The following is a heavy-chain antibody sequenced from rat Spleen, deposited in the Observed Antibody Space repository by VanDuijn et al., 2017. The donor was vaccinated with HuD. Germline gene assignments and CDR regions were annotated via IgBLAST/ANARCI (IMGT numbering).Heavy chain of an antibody. CDR2: ISYEGSST. V-gene: IGHV5-22*01. Sequence: EVQLVESGGGLVQPGRSLKLSCAASGFIFSNYYMAWVRQAPTKGLEWVAYISYEGSSTYYGDSVKGRFTISRDNAKSTLYLQMNSLRSEDTATYYCARGHTMGMDYFDYWGQGVMVTVSS. CDR3: ARGHTMGMDYFDY. D-gene: IGHD1-7*01. J-gene: IGHJ2*01. CDR1: GFIFSNYY.